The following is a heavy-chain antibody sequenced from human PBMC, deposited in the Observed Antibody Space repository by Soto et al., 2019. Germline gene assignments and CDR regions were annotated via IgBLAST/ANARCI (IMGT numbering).Heavy chain of an antibody. Sequence: EVQLVESGGGLIQPGGSLRLSCAASGFTFSSNDMNWVRQAPGKGLEWVSLIYSSGSTYYADSVKGRFTISRDNSKNTLYLQMSSLRAEDTVVYYCATSPLLPWALWGQGTMVTVSS. CDR1: GFTFSSND. V-gene: IGHV3-53*01. CDR2: IYSSGST. J-gene: IGHJ3*01. D-gene: IGHD3-22*01. CDR3: ATSPLLPWAL.